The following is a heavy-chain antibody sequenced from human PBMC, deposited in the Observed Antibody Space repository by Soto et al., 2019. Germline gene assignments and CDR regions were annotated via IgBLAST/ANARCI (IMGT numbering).Heavy chain of an antibody. J-gene: IGHJ4*02. Sequence: XTLSLPCTVSGVSLSSGSFYWAWIRQPPGKGLGWIGFGSYSGTTNYKPSLKSRVTISVDTSRIQISLMVSSMTAADTAVYYCARGATVTQDDYWGQGTLVPVSS. CDR1: GVSLSSGSFY. V-gene: IGHV4-61*01. CDR3: ARGATVTQDDY. D-gene: IGHD4-17*01. CDR2: GSYSGTT.